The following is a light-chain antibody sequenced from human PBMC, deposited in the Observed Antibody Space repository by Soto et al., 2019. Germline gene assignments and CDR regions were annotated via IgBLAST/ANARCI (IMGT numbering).Light chain of an antibody. Sequence: EIVLTQSPGTLSLSPGERATLSCRASQSVSSSYLAWYQQKPGQAPRLLIYVASSRATGIPDRFSGSGSGTDFTLTISRLEPEDFAVDYCQQYGNSLTFGQGTEVEIK. CDR3: QQYGNSLT. CDR2: VAS. J-gene: IGKJ1*01. V-gene: IGKV3-20*01. CDR1: QSVSSSY.